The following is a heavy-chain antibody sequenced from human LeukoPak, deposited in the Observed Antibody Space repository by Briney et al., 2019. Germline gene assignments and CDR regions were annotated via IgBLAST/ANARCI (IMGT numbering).Heavy chain of an antibody. CDR2: FDPEDGAR. V-gene: IGHV1-24*01. CDR3: ATGYTYDYSLY. D-gene: IGHD5-18*01. CDR1: GYTFTSYG. Sequence: ASVKVSCKASGYTFTSYGISWVRQAPGHGLEWMGGFDPEDGARIFAQKFQGRVTMTEDTSTDTAYMDLSSLRSEDTAVYYCATGYTYDYSLYWGQGTLVTVSS. J-gene: IGHJ4*02.